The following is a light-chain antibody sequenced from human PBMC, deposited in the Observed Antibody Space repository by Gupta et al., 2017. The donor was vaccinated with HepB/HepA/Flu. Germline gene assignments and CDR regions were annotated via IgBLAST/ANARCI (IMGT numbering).Light chain of an antibody. V-gene: IGKV1-39*01. CDR1: QSMSSY. Sequence: DMQMTQSPSSLSASVGDRVTITCRASQSMSSYLNWYQQKPGKAPKLLIYSASSLKTGVPSRFSGRASGSDLTLTISSLQPEDFATYYCQQWDSTPLTFGHGTNVDIK. CDR2: SAS. J-gene: IGKJ3*01. CDR3: QQWDSTPLT.